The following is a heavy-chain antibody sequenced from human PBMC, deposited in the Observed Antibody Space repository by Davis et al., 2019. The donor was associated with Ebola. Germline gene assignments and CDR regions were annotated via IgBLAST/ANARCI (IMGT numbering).Heavy chain of an antibody. V-gene: IGHV4-4*02. CDR3: ARAYLRITIFGVVIHFDY. CDR2: IYHSGST. Sequence: SETLSLTCAVSGGSISSSNWWSWVRQPPGKGLEWIGEIYHSGSTNYNPSLKSRVTISVDKSKNQFSLKLSSVTAADTAVYYCARAYLRITIFGVVIHFDYWGQGTLVTVSS. CDR1: GGSISSSNW. D-gene: IGHD3-3*01. J-gene: IGHJ4*02.